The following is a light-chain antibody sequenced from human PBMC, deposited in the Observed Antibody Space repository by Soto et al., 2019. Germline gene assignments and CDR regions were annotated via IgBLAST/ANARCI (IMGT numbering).Light chain of an antibody. CDR2: EVS. V-gene: IGLV2-14*01. CDR1: SSDVGGYNY. Sequence: QSALTQPASVSGSPGQSITLSCTGTSSDVGGYNYVSWYQQPPGKAPKLMIYEVSNRPSGVSNRFSGSKSGNTASLTISGLQAADEADYYCSPYTSSSPPYVFGTGTKVTVL. CDR3: SPYTSSSPPYV. J-gene: IGLJ1*01.